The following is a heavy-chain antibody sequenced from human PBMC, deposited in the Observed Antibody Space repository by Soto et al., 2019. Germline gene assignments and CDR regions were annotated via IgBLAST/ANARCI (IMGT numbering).Heavy chain of an antibody. D-gene: IGHD3-10*01. Sequence: TSETLSLTSTVSRVTLGFYYLSWIRQTPGKTLEWIGCIYFNGTTNYNPSLKSRVTISLDMSKNQFSLKLRSVTATDTAVYHCARGKGTHKYWGRGTLVTVSS. J-gene: IGHJ4*02. V-gene: IGHV4-59*01. CDR2: IYFNGTT. CDR3: ARGKGTHKY. CDR1: RVTLGFYY.